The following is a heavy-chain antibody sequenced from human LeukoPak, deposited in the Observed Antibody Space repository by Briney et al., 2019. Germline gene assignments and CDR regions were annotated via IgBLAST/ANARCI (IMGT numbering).Heavy chain of an antibody. CDR2: IFPGDSDT. CDR1: GYSFTNYW. V-gene: IGHV5-51*01. Sequence: GESLKISCKGSGYSFTNYWIGWVRQMPGKGLEWMGIIFPGDSDTRYGPSFQGQVTISADKSINTAYLQWSSLKASDTAMYYCARSGTYYYDSSGRDAGYWGQGTLVTVSS. D-gene: IGHD3-22*01. J-gene: IGHJ4*02. CDR3: ARSGTYYYDSSGRDAGY.